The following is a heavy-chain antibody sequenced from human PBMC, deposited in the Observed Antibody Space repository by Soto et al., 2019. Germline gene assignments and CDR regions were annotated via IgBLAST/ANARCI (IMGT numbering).Heavy chain of an antibody. Sequence: SETLSLTCTVSGGSISSYYWSWIRQPPGKGLEWIGYIYYSGSTNYNPSLKSRVTISVDTSKNQFSLKLSSVTAADTAVYYCARVLALYDILTGYYSRPYYGMDVWGQGTTITVSS. CDR1: GGSISSYY. D-gene: IGHD3-9*01. J-gene: IGHJ6*02. CDR3: ARVLALYDILTGYYSRPYYGMDV. V-gene: IGHV4-59*01. CDR2: IYYSGST.